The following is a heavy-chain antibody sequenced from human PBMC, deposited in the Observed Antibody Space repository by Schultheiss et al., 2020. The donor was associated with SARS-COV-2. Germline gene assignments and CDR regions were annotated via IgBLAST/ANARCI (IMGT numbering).Heavy chain of an antibody. Sequence: SETLSLTCTVSGGSVSSGSYYWGWIRQHPGKGLEWIGYSYYSGSTNYNPSLKSRVTISVDTSKSQFSLNLSSVTAADTAVYYCARGVAAAGLNWYFDLWGRGTLVTVSS. J-gene: IGHJ2*01. CDR2: SYYSGST. D-gene: IGHD6-13*01. CDR1: GGSVSSGSYY. V-gene: IGHV4-61*01. CDR3: ARGVAAAGLNWYFDL.